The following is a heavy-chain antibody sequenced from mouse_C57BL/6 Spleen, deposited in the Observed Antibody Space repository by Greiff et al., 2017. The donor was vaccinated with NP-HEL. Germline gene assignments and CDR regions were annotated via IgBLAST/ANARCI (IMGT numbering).Heavy chain of an antibody. V-gene: IGHV1-76*01. CDR3: ARGMYYGSSFYWYFDV. J-gene: IGHJ1*03. Sequence: QVQLQQSGAELVRPGASVKLSCKASGYAFTDYYINWVKQRPGQGLEWIARIYPGSGNTYYNEKFKGKATLTAEKSSSTAYMQLSSLTSEDSAVYFCARGMYYGSSFYWYFDVWGTGTTVTVSS. D-gene: IGHD1-1*01. CDR2: IYPGSGNT. CDR1: GYAFTDYY.